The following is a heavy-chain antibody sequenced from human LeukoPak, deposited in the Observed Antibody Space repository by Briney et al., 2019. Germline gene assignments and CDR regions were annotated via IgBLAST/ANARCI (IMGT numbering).Heavy chain of an antibody. CDR3: ARYPRSTYYYDSSGQELFDY. V-gene: IGHV4-39*07. J-gene: IGHJ4*02. CDR1: GGSISSSSYY. Sequence: SETLSLTCTVSGGSISSSSYYWGWIRQPPGKGLEWIGSIYYSGSTYYNPSLKSRVTISVDTSKNQFSLKLSSVTAADTAVYYCARYPRSTYYYDSSGQELFDYWGQGTLVTVSS. CDR2: IYYSGST. D-gene: IGHD3-22*01.